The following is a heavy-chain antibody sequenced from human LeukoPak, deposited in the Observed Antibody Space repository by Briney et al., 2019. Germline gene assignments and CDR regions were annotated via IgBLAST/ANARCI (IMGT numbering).Heavy chain of an antibody. D-gene: IGHD1-1*01. CDR3: VRGAKVQGDAFDI. Sequence: GGSLRLSCAASGFTFSDHYFDWVRQAPGKGLEWVSRLRSKAESYTTNYAAPVKGRFTISRDDSKNSLYLQMNSLKIEDSAVYYCVRGAKVQGDAFDIWGRGTAVTVSS. J-gene: IGHJ3*02. CDR2: LRSKAESYTT. CDR1: GFTFSDHY. V-gene: IGHV3-72*01.